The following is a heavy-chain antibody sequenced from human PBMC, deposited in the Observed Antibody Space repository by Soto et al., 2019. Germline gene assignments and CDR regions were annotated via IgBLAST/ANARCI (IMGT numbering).Heavy chain of an antibody. J-gene: IGHJ5*02. CDR1: GGSISSYY. CDR3: ARQAPHSSGWFWFDP. CDR2: IYYSGST. V-gene: IGHV4-59*08. D-gene: IGHD6-19*01. Sequence: SETLSLTSTVSGGSISSYYWSWIRQPPGKGLEWIGYIYYSGSTSYNPSLRSRVTISVDTSKNQFSLKLSSVTAADTAVYYCARQAPHSSGWFWFDPWGQGTLVTVSS.